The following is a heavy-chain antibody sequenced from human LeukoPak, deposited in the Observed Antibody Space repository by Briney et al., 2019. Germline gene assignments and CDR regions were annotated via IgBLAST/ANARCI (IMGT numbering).Heavy chain of an antibody. J-gene: IGHJ4*02. Sequence: ASVTVSCKASGYTFTSYAMHWVRQAPGQRLEWRGWINAGNGNTKYSQKFQGRVTITRDTSASTAYMELSSLRSEDTAVYYCARSSRPITRIGVAPGAWGEGTLVTVSS. CDR2: INAGNGNT. D-gene: IGHD3-22*01. V-gene: IGHV1-3*01. CDR1: GYTFTSYA. CDR3: ARSSRPITRIGVAPGA.